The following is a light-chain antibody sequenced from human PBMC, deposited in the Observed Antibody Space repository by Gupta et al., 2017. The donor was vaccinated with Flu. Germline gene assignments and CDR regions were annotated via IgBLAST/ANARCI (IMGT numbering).Light chain of an antibody. CDR2: GKN. Sequence: SSELTQDPAVSVALGQTVRITCQGDSLRSYYESWYQQKPGQAPLLVIYGKNNRPSGIPDRFSGSSSGNTASLTITGAQAEDEADYYCNSRDSSGIYVVFGGGTKLTVL. CDR1: SLRSYY. V-gene: IGLV3-19*01. J-gene: IGLJ2*01. CDR3: NSRDSSGIYVV.